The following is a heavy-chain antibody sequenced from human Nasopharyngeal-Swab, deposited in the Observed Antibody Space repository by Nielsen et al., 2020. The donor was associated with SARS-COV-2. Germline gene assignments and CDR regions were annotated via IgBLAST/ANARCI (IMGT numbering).Heavy chain of an antibody. D-gene: IGHD4-17*01. J-gene: IGHJ3*02. CDR3: ATTVAKAFHI. Sequence: VRQAPGKGLEWVAVISYDGSNKYYADSVKGRFTISRDNAKNTLFLQMNSLRVEDTAVYFCATTVAKAFHIWGQGTMVTVSS. V-gene: IGHV3-30-3*01. CDR2: ISYDGSNK.